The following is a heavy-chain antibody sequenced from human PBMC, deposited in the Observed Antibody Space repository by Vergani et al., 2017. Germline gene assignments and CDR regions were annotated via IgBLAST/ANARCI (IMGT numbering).Heavy chain of an antibody. CDR2: IYSGGST. CDR3: ARVLANDYFDY. CDR1: GFTVSSDY. D-gene: IGHD2-8*01. J-gene: IGHJ4*02. Sequence: EVQLVESGGGLIQPGGSLRLSCAASGFTVSSDYMIWVRQAPGKGLEWVSVIYSGGSTYYADSVKGRFSISRDNSKNTLNLQMHSLRAEDTAVYYCARVLANDYFDYWGQGTLVTVSS. V-gene: IGHV3-53*01.